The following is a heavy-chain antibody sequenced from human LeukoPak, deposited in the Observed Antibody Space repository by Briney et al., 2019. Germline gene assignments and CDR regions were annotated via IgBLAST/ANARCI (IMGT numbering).Heavy chain of an antibody. CDR3: ARERAYYFDY. V-gene: IGHV4-39*07. CDR2: IYYSRST. CDR1: GGSISSSSYY. J-gene: IGHJ4*02. Sequence: SETPSLTCTVSGGSISSSSYYWGWIRQPPGKGLEWIGSIYYSRSTYYNPSLKSRVTISVDTSKNQFSLKLSSVTAADTAVYYCARERAYYFDYWGQGTLVTVSS.